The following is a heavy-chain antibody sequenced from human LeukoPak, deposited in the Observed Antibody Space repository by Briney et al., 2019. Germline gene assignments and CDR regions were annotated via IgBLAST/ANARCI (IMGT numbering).Heavy chain of an antibody. CDR2: IYYSGST. D-gene: IGHD1-26*01. J-gene: IGHJ3*02. Sequence: PSETLSLTCTVSGGSISSGDYYWSWIRQPPGKGLEWIGYIYYSGSTNYNPSLKSRVTISVDTSKNQFSLKLSSVTAADTAVYYCVREKDVVGARRLDIWGQGTMVTVSS. V-gene: IGHV4-61*08. CDR1: GGSISSGDYY. CDR3: VREKDVVGARRLDI.